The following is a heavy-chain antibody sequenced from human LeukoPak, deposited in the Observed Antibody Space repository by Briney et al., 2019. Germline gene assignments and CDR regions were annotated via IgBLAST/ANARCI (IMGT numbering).Heavy chain of an antibody. CDR3: ASRPYSSRYFDY. J-gene: IGHJ4*02. D-gene: IGHD6-13*01. CDR2: ISGSGGST. V-gene: IGHV3-23*01. CDR1: GFTFSSYA. Sequence: GGSLRLSCAASGFTFSSYAMSWVRQAPGTGLEWVSAISGSGGSTYYADSVKGRFTISRDNSKNTLYLQMNSLRAEDTAVYYCASRPYSSRYFDYWGQGTLVTVSS.